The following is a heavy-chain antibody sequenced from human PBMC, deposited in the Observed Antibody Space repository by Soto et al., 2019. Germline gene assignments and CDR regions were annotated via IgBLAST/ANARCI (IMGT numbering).Heavy chain of an antibody. CDR2: IKKDGSDK. CDR1: GFSFSTSL. Sequence: GGSLRLSCAASGFSFSTSLMSWVRQAPGKGLEWVANIKKDGSDKNYVGSVKGRFTVSRDNAVNSLYLQMNSLRADDTAVYYCATSSAAPGNYWGQGTLVTVSS. D-gene: IGHD6-13*01. J-gene: IGHJ4*02. V-gene: IGHV3-7*01. CDR3: ATSSAAPGNY.